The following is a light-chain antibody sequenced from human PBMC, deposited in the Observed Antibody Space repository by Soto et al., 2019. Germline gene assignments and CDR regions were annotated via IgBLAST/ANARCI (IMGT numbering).Light chain of an antibody. CDR3: QQYGNSLPWT. CDR1: QIVSNNY. V-gene: IGKV3-20*01. CDR2: GAS. Sequence: EIVLTQSPGTLSLSPGEGATLSCRASQIVSNNYLAWYQQKPGQAPRLLVYGASRRATGIPDRSSGSGSGTDFTLTISRLEPEDFAVYYCQQYGNSLPWTFGQGTKVEIK. J-gene: IGKJ1*01.